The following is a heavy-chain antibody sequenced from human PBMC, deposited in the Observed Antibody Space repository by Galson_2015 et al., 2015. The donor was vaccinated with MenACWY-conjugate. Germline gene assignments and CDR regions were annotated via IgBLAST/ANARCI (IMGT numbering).Heavy chain of an antibody. CDR1: GYPFTAYF. J-gene: IGHJ4*02. D-gene: IGHD2-2*01. Sequence: SVKVSCKASGYPFTAYFIHWVRQAPGQGLQWMGWIDPKSGGANYAQNFQVRVTMTRDTSISTAYMDLSSLRSDDTAVYYCTRHRHPPSAPFDYWGQGTLVTVSS. CDR3: TRHRHPPSAPFDY. V-gene: IGHV1-2*02. CDR2: IDPKSGGA.